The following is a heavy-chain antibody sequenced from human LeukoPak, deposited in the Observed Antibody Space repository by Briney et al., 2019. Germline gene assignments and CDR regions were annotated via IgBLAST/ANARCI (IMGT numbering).Heavy chain of an antibody. CDR1: GGSISSYY. J-gene: IGHJ4*02. Sequence: AETLSLTCTVSGGSISSYYWSWIRQPPGKGLEWIGYIYYSGSTNYNPSLKSRVTISVDTSKNQFSLKLSSVTAADTAVYYCARGDCSGGSCYDFDYWGQGTLVTVSS. CDR3: ARGDCSGGSCYDFDY. CDR2: IYYSGST. D-gene: IGHD2-15*01. V-gene: IGHV4-59*01.